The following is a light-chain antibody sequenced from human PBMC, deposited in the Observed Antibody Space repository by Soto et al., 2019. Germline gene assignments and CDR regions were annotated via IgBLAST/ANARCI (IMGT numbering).Light chain of an antibody. CDR1: ESVSSS. V-gene: IGKV3-20*01. CDR3: QQYVRSPSIT. J-gene: IGKJ5*01. CDR2: GAS. Sequence: EIVLTQSPGTLSLSPGERATLSCRASESVSSSLAWYQRKHGQAPRLLIFGASTRATGIPDRFSGSGSGTDFTLTISRLEPEDFAVYYCQQYVRSPSITFGQGTRLEIK.